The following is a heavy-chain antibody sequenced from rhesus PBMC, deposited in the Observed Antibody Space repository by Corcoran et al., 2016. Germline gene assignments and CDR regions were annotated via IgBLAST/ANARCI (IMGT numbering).Heavy chain of an antibody. CDR3: ANTPDH. J-gene: IGHJ4*01. V-gene: IGHV3S5*01. CDR2: ITNSGSRT. Sequence: EAQLVEIGGGLVQPGGSLRLSCAASGFTFSTYGMRWVRQGPGKGLEGVSGITNSGSRTFYADSVKGRYTISRDNSKNTLSLQMNSLRPEDTAVYYCANTPDHWGQGVLVTVSS. CDR1: GFTFSTYG.